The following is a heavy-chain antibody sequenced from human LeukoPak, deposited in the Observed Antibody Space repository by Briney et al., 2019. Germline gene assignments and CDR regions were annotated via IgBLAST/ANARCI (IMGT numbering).Heavy chain of an antibody. CDR2: ISYDGSDE. J-gene: IGHJ4*02. D-gene: IGHD4-11*01. V-gene: IGHV3-30*04. CDR3: ARAGDTVTTDFDY. CDR1: GFTFSSYT. Sequence: PGGSLRLSCAASGFTFSSYTMHWLRQTPGKGLEWVAVISYDGSDEYYADSVKGRFTISRDNSKNTLYLHMNSLRAEDTAVYYCARAGDTVTTDFDYWGQGTLVTVSS.